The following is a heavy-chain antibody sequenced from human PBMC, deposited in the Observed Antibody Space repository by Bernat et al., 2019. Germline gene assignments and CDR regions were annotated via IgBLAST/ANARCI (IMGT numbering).Heavy chain of an antibody. CDR2: IYSGGST. J-gene: IGHJ3*02. V-gene: IGHV3-66*02. CDR3: ASEFTYYYGSGSYGDAFDI. D-gene: IGHD3-10*01. CDR1: GFTFSSYG. Sequence: EVQLLESGGGLVQPGGSLRLSCAASGFTFSSYGMSWVRQVPGKGLEWVSGIYSGGSTYYADSVKGRFTISRDNSKNTLYLQMNSLRAEDTAVYYCASEFTYYYGSGSYGDAFDIWGQGTMVTVSS.